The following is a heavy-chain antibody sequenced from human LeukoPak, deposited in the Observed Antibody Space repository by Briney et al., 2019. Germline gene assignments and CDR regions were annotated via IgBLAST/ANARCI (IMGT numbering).Heavy chain of an antibody. J-gene: IGHJ5*02. CDR3: ARYGIAVAGTDWFDP. V-gene: IGHV4-4*09. CDR1: GGSISSYY. Sequence: SETLSLTCTVSGGSISSYYWSWIRQPPGKGLEWIGYIYTSGSTHYNLSLTSRVTISVDTSKNQFSLNLSSVNAADTAVYYCARYGIAVAGTDWFDPWGQGTLVTVSS. D-gene: IGHD6-19*01. CDR2: IYTSGST.